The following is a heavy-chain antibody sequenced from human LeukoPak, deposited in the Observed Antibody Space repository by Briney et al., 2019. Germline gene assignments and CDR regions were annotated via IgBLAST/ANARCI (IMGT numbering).Heavy chain of an antibody. CDR1: GFTLSRYA. CDR2: ISGSGDST. CDR3: AKDPFGGVSITFDY. J-gene: IGHJ4*02. V-gene: IGHV3-23*01. Sequence: GGSLRLSCAASGFTLSRYAMSWVRQAPGKGLEWVSSISGSGDSTYYADSVKGRFTISRDNSKNTLYLQMNSLRAEDTAVYYCAKDPFGGVSITFDYWGQGSLVTVSS. D-gene: IGHD3-16*01.